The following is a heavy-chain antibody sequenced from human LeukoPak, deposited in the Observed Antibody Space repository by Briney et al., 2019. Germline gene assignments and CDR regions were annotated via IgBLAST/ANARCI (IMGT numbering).Heavy chain of an antibody. D-gene: IGHD5-18*01. V-gene: IGHV3-64D*06. CDR2: ISSNGGST. CDR1: GFTFSTYG. Sequence: GGSLRLSCSASGFTFSTYGMHWVRQAPGKGLEYVSAISSNGGSTYYADSVKGRFTISRDNSKNTLYLQMSSLRAEDTAVYYCVKDVHTAMLRVFDYWGQEALVTVSS. J-gene: IGHJ4*02. CDR3: VKDVHTAMLRVFDY.